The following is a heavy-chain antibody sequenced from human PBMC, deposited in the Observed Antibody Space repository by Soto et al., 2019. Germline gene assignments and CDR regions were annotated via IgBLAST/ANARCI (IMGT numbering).Heavy chain of an antibody. V-gene: IGHV3-30-3*01. Sequence: GGSLRLSCAASGFTFSSYAMHWVRQAPGKGLEWVAVISYDGSNKYYADSVKGRFTISRDNSKNTLYLQMNSLRAEDTAVYYCASPGTGDVSSNSSYDNWFDPLAQRTPVTVSS. CDR2: ISYDGSNK. CDR3: ASPGTGDVSSNSSYDNWFDP. J-gene: IGHJ5*02. D-gene: IGHD2-2*01. CDR1: GFTFSSYA.